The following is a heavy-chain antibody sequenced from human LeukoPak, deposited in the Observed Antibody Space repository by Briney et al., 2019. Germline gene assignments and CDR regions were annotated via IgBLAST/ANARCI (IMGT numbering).Heavy chain of an antibody. V-gene: IGHV1-69*05. CDR1: GGTLNSYV. CDR2: IIPISGTT. D-gene: IGHD4-17*01. Sequence: GASVKVSCTASGGTLNSYVISWVRQAPGQGLEWMGGIIPISGTTNYAQKLQGRVTMTRDTSTTTVYMELSSLRSEDTAVYYCARGGHLRYGDTQNWFDPWGQGTLVTVSS. CDR3: ARGGHLRYGDTQNWFDP. J-gene: IGHJ5*02.